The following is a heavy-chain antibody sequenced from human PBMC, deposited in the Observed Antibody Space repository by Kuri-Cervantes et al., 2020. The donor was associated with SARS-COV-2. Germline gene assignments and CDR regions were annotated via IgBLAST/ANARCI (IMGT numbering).Heavy chain of an antibody. J-gene: IGHJ6*02. CDR3: ARVGKYYDFWSGYYTAYYYYGMDV. CDR1: DGSFSGYY. Sequence: GSLRLSCAVYDGSFSGYYWSWIRQPPGKGLEWIGEINHSGSTNYNPSLKSRVTISVDTSKNQFFLKLSSVTAADTAVYYCARVGKYYDFWSGYYTAYYYYGMDVWGQGTTVTVSS. CDR2: INHSGST. V-gene: IGHV4-34*01. D-gene: IGHD3-3*01.